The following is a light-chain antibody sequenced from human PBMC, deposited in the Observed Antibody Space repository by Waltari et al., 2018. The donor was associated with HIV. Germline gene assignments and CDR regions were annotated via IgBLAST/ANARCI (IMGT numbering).Light chain of an antibody. CDR3: GTWDSSLRAVV. Sequence: PGQKVSISCSGSSSNIGNHYVSWYQQFPGTAPKLLIYDNNKRPSGIPDRFSGSKSGTSATLGVTGLQTGDEADYYCGTWDSSLRAVVFGGGTKLTVL. CDR2: DNN. CDR1: SSNIGNHY. V-gene: IGLV1-51*01. J-gene: IGLJ2*01.